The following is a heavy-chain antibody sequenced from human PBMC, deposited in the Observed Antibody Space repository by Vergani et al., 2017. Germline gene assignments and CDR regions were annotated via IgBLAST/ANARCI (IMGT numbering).Heavy chain of an antibody. CDR1: GFTLSNYD. J-gene: IGHJ4*02. Sequence: QVQLVESGGGVVQRGGYLRLSCATSGFTLSNYDMQWIRQGPGKGLEFVAFIQFDGSNQYYAESVKGRFTLSSDFSKNTLYLQMNSLRTDDTATYYCAKHFRGWGIDYWCQGTQVIVSS. CDR2: IQFDGSNQ. CDR3: AKHFRGWGIDY. D-gene: IGHD3-16*01. V-gene: IGHV3-30*02.